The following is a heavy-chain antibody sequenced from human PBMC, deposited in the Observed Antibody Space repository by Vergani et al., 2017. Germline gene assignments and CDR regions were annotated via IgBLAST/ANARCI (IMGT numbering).Heavy chain of an antibody. Sequence: QVQLVQSEAEVKKPGASVKVSCKASGYTFTSYYMHWVRQAPGQGLEWMGIINPSGGSTSYAQKFQGRVTMTRDTSTSTVYMELSSLRSEDTAVYYCARDFNIVVVVAAPYYYGMDVWGQGTTVTVSS. CDR2: INPSGGST. CDR1: GYTFTSYY. D-gene: IGHD2-15*01. V-gene: IGHV1-46*01. J-gene: IGHJ6*02. CDR3: ARDFNIVVVVAAPYYYGMDV.